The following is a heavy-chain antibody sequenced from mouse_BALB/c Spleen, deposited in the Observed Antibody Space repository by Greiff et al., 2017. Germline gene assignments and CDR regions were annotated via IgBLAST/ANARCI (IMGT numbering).Heavy chain of an antibody. CDR1: GYTFTDYW. V-gene: IGHV1-69*01. Sequence: QVQLKQPGAELVMPGASVKMSCKASGYTFTDYWMHWVKQRPGQGLEWIGAIDTSDSYTSYNQKFKGKATLTVDESSSTAYMQLSSLTSEDSAVYYCARGGLTGTSFDYWGQGTTLTVSS. J-gene: IGHJ2*01. D-gene: IGHD4-1*01. CDR3: ARGGLTGTSFDY. CDR2: IDTSDSYT.